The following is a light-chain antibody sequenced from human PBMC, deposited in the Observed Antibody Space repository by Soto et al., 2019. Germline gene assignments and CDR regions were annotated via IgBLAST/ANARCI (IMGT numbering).Light chain of an antibody. CDR2: DAS. Sequence: AIQLTQSPSSLSASVGDRVTITGRASQGISSALAWYQQKPGQAPKLLIYDASSLESGVPSRFSGSGSGTDFTLTISSLQPEDFATYYCQQFNSYPRTFGPGTKVDIK. V-gene: IGKV1-13*02. CDR3: QQFNSYPRT. CDR1: QGISSA. J-gene: IGKJ3*01.